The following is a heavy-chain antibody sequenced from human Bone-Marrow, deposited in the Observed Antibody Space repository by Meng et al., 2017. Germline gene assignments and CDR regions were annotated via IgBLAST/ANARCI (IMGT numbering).Heavy chain of an antibody. V-gene: IGHV4-61*01. J-gene: IGHJ4*02. Sequence: QVQLQGSRPGLVLVSEPLSLTCTGSGGAGSCGSYYWSWIRQPPGKGLEWIGYIYYSGTTNYNPSLESRVTISVDTSKNQFSLNLSSVTAADTALYYCARTPGYSYGQIDSWGQGTLVTVSS. D-gene: IGHD5-18*01. CDR3: ARTPGYSYGQIDS. CDR1: GGAGSCGSYY. CDR2: IYYSGTT.